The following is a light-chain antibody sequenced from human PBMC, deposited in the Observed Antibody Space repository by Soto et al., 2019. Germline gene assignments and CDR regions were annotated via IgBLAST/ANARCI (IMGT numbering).Light chain of an antibody. CDR1: SSNIGNNY. V-gene: IGLV1-51*02. CDR3: GTWDSSLSAVGRGV. J-gene: IGLJ3*02. CDR2: ENN. Sequence: QSVLTQPPSVSAAPGQKVTISCSGSSSNIGNNYVSWYQQLPGTAPKLLIYENNKRPSGIPDRFSGSKSGTSATLGITGLQTGDEADYYCGTWDSSLSAVGRGVFGGGTKLTVL.